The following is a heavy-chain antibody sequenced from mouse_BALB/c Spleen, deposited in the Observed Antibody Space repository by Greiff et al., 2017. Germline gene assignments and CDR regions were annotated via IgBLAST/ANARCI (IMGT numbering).Heavy chain of an antibody. CDR2: ILPGSGST. CDR3: ARGYQFLYYAMDY. J-gene: IGHJ4*01. CDR1: GYTFSSYW. D-gene: IGHD1-2*01. Sequence: QVQLKQSGAELMKPGASVKISCKATGYTFSSYWIEWVKQRPGHGLEWIGEILPGSGSTNYNEKFKGKATFTADTSSNTAYMQLSSLTSEDSAVYYCARGYQFLYYAMDYWGQGTSVTVSS. V-gene: IGHV1-9*01.